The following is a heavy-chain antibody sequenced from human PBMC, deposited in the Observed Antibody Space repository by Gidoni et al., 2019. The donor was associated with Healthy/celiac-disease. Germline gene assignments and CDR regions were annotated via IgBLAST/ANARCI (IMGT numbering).Heavy chain of an antibody. V-gene: IGHV3-30*18. CDR2: ISYDGSNK. CDR1: GCTFSSYG. D-gene: IGHD2-2*01. Sequence: QVQLVESGGGVVQTGRSLRLPCAASGCTFSSYGMHWVRQAPGKGLEWVSVISYDGSNKYYADSVKGRFTISRDNSKNTLYLQMNSLRAEDTAVYYCAKLHEYQLKKGAFDIWGQGTMVTVSS. J-gene: IGHJ3*02. CDR3: AKLHEYQLKKGAFDI.